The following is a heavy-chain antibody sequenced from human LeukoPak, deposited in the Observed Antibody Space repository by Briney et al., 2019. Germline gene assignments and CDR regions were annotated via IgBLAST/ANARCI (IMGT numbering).Heavy chain of an antibody. D-gene: IGHD6-13*01. CDR3: ARSPGPLVPFYYYYGMDV. Sequence: ASVKVSCKASGYTFTSYYMHWVRQAPGQGLEWMGIINPSGGSTSYAQKFQGRVTMTRDTSTSTVYMELSSLRSEDTAVYYCARSPGPLVPFYYYYGMDVWGQGTTVTVSS. CDR2: INPSGGST. V-gene: IGHV1-46*01. CDR1: GYTFTSYY. J-gene: IGHJ6*02.